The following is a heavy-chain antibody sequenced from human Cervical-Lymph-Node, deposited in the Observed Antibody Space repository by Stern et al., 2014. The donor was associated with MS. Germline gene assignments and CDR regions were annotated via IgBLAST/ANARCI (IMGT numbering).Heavy chain of an antibody. V-gene: IGHV1-58*02. CDR1: GITFSHSA. CDR3: ASERYTYYDDQRPPGGFDP. CDR2: VVVFNGDD. Sequence: QLVESGPEVKKPGTSVKVSCKASGITFSHSAIQWQRQARGQRPAWIRWVVVFNGDDTYATRVQERVTITRDMSTSTVYMELRSLKSEDTTIYYCASERYTYYDDQRPPGGFDPWGQGTLVTVSS. J-gene: IGHJ5*02. D-gene: IGHD5-18*01.